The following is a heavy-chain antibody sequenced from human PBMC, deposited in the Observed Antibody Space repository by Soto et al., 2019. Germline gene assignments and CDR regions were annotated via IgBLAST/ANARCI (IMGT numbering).Heavy chain of an antibody. J-gene: IGHJ4*02. V-gene: IGHV1-18*01. CDR3: ARERGYCSSTSCYADY. CDR1: GYTFTSYG. D-gene: IGHD2-2*01. CDR2: ISAYNGNT. Sequence: GASVKVSCKASGYTFTSYGISWVRQAPGQGLERMGWISAYNGNTNYAQKLQGRVTMTTDTSTSTAYMELRSLRSDDTAVYYCARERGYCSSTSCYADYWGQGTLVTVSS.